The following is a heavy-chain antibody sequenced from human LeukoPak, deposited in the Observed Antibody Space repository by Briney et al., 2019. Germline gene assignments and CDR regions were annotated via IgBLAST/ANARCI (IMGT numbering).Heavy chain of an antibody. Sequence: SETLSLTCAVYGGSFSGYYWSWIRQPPGKGLEWIREINHSGSTNYNPSLKSRVTISVDTSKNQFSLKLSSVTAADTAVYYCARTPIVGAPDYWGQGTLVTVSS. CDR2: INHSGST. CDR3: ARTPIVGAPDY. J-gene: IGHJ4*02. D-gene: IGHD1-26*01. CDR1: GGSFSGYY. V-gene: IGHV4-34*01.